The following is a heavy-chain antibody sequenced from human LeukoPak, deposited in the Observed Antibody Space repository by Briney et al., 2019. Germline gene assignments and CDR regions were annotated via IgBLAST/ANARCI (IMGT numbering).Heavy chain of an antibody. J-gene: IGHJ5*02. V-gene: IGHV3-74*01. D-gene: IGHD6-19*01. Sequence: ETLSLTCAVYGGSFSGYYWMHWVRQAPGKGLVWVSRINSDARSTSYADSVKGRFTISRDNAKNTLYLQMNSLRAEDTAVYYCARGADTGYSSDSWGQGTLVTASS. CDR2: INSDARST. CDR1: GGSFSGYYW. CDR3: ARGADTGYSSDS.